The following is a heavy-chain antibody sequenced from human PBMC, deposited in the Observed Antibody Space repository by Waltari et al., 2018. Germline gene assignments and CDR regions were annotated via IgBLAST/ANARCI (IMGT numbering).Heavy chain of an antibody. CDR1: GFTYSMYW. V-gene: IGHV3-74*01. CDR3: ARGARRTTVTTGWWYFDL. D-gene: IGHD4-17*01. Sequence: EVQLVESGGGLVQPGGSLRLSCAASGFTYSMYWMHWVRQAPGKGLVWVSGSNSDGRSTSYADSVKGRFTISKDNAKNTVYLQMNSLRAEDTAIYYCARGARRTTVTTGWWYFDLWGRGTLVTVSS. CDR2: SNSDGRST. J-gene: IGHJ2*01.